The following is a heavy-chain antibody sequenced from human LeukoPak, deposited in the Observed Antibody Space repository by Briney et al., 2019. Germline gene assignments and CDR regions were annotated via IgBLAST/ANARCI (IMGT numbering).Heavy chain of an antibody. CDR2: IYYSGST. V-gene: IGHV4-39*07. D-gene: IGHD3-10*01. J-gene: IGHJ4*02. Sequence: PSETLSLTCTVSGASISSSSYYWGWLRHPPGKGLEWIGSIYYSGSTYYNPSLKSRFTISVDTSKNQFSRKLSSVTAADTGVYYCARLGTGGHGEFDYWGQGSLVTVSS. CDR1: GASISSSSYY. CDR3: ARLGTGGHGEFDY.